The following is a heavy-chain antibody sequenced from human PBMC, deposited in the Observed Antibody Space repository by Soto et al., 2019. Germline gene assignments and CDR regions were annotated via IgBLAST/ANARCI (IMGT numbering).Heavy chain of an antibody. CDR2: ISGSGGST. CDR1: GFTFSSYA. CDR3: AIQGMTFETSFFDY. D-gene: IGHD2-21*02. V-gene: IGHV3-23*01. Sequence: EVQLLESGGGWVQPGGSLRLSCAASGFTFSSYALSWVRQAPGKGLEWVSAISGSGGSTYYADSVKGRFTISRDNSKNTLYLQMNSLRAEDTAVYYCAIQGMTFETSFFDYWGQGTLVTVSS. J-gene: IGHJ4*02.